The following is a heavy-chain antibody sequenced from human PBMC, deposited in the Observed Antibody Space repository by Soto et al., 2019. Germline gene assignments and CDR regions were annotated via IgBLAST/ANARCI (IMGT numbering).Heavy chain of an antibody. D-gene: IGHD3-16*02. CDR3: ARGDDYAWGSFRYYFDD. Sequence: ASVKVSCKASGYTFTSYYMHWVRQAPGQGLEWMGIINRSGGSTSYAQKFQGRVTMTRDTSTSAVYMELSSLRSEDTAVYYCARGDDYAWGSFRYYFDDWGQGTQVTVSS. V-gene: IGHV1-46*03. CDR2: INRSGGST. CDR1: GYTFTSYY. J-gene: IGHJ4*02.